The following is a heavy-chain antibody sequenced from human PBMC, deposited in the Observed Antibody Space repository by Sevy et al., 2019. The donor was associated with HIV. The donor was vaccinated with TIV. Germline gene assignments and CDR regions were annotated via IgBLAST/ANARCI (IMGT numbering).Heavy chain of an antibody. CDR1: GFTFGSYA. V-gene: IGHV3-23*01. J-gene: IGHJ4*02. CDR3: AKGYYDSSGYSDY. D-gene: IGHD3-22*01. CDR2: ISGTGGGT. Sequence: GGSLRLSCAASGFTFGSYAMSWVRQAPGKGLEWVSAISGTGGGTYYADSVKGRFTISRDNSKNTLYMQMNSLRAEDTAVYYCAKGYYDSSGYSDYWGQGTLVTVSS.